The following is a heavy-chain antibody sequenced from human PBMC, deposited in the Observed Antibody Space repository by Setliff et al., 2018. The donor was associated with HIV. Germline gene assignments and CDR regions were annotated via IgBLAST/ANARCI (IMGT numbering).Heavy chain of an antibody. J-gene: IGHJ4*02. V-gene: IGHV3-49*04. D-gene: IGHD5-12*01. CDR2: IRSKAYGGAT. CDR3: TREGGRRLQFYFDY. CDR1: GFTFGDYA. Sequence: PGGSLRLSCTASGFTFGDYAMSWVRQAPGKGLEWVGFIRSKAYGGATKYAASVKARFTISRDDSKSIAYLQMNSLKTEDTAVYYCTREGGRRLQFYFDYWGQGALVTVSS.